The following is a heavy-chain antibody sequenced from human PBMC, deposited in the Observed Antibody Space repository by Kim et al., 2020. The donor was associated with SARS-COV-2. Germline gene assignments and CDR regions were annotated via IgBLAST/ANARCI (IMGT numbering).Heavy chain of an antibody. CDR3: TTPVSVYDFWSGYARFDY. J-gene: IGHJ4*02. D-gene: IGHD3-3*01. V-gene: IGHV3-15*01. Sequence: KGRFTISRDDSKNTLYLQMNSLKTEDTAVYYGTTPVSVYDFWSGYARFDYWGQGTLVTVSS.